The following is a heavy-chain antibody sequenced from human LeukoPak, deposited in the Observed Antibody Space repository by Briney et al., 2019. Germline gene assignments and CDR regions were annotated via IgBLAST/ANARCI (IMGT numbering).Heavy chain of an antibody. V-gene: IGHV3-23*01. D-gene: IGHD3-22*01. CDR1: GFTFSSYA. CDR3: ATDFMIVADGPIDY. CDR2: ISGSGGST. Sequence: GGSLRLSCAASGFTFSSYAMSWVRQAPGKGLEWVSAISGSGGSTYYADSVKGRFTISRDNSKNTLYLQMNSLRAEDTAVYYCATDFMIVADGPIDYWGQGTLVTVSS. J-gene: IGHJ4*02.